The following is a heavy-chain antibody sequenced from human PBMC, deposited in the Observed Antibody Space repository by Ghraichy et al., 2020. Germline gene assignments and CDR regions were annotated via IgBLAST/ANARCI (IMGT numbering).Heavy chain of an antibody. D-gene: IGHD4-23*01. CDR2: ITSSSRTI. CDR1: GFAFSSYS. J-gene: IGHJ6*02. CDR3: ARGSRVVRFYYYDGMDV. V-gene: IGHV3-48*02. Sequence: GGSLRLSCVGSGFAFSSYSMNWVCQSPGKGLEWVSYITSSSRTIFYADSVKGRFTISRDNAQNSLYLQMNSLRDEDTAIYYCARGSRVVRFYYYDGMDVWGQGTTVTVSS.